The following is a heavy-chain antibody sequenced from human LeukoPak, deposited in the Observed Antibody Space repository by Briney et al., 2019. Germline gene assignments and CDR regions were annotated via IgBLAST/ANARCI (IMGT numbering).Heavy chain of an antibody. CDR3: ARAFQSLGGLSLPDY. V-gene: IGHV7-4-1*02. J-gene: IGHJ4*02. CDR2: IHPSTGNP. D-gene: IGHD3-16*02. CDR1: GYTFTSYA. Sequence: ASVKVSCKASGYTFTSYAMNWVRQAPGQGLEWMGWIHPSTGNPTYAQGFTGRFVFSLDTSVSTTYLQISSLKAEDTAVYFCARAFQSLGGLSLPDYWGQGTLLTVSS.